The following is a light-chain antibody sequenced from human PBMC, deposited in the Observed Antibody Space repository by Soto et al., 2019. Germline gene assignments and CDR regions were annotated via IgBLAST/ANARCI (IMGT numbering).Light chain of an antibody. CDR3: QQYTNRPPWT. CDR2: GAS. Sequence: EIVMTQSPATLSVSPGERATLSCRASQNVNTNLAWYQQKLGQAPRLLIFGASTRATGVPARFSGSGSGTEFPLTISSLQSDDFAVYYCQQYTNRPPWTFGQGTKVDMK. J-gene: IGKJ1*01. CDR1: QNVNTN. V-gene: IGKV3-15*01.